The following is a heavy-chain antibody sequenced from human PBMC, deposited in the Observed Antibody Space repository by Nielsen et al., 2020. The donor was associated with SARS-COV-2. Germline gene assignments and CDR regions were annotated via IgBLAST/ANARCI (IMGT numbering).Heavy chain of an antibody. CDR3: ARDKGYYYDSSGYDY. CDR1: GGSISSSSYY. V-gene: IGHV4-61*05. Sequence: SETLSLTCTVSGGSISSSSYYWGWIRQPPGKGLEWIGYIYYSGSTNYNPSLKSRVTISVDKSKNQFSLKLSSVTAADTAVYYCARDKGYYYDSSGYDYWGQGTLVTVSS. CDR2: IYYSGST. J-gene: IGHJ4*02. D-gene: IGHD3-22*01.